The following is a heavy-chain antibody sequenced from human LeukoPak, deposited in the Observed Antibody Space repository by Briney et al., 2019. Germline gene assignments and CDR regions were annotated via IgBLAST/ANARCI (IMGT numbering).Heavy chain of an antibody. CDR2: ISGSGSYT. CDR1: GFTFSDYY. D-gene: IGHD4/OR15-4a*01. CDR3: ENFYYSAFFDS. V-gene: IGHV3-11*03. J-gene: IGHJ4*02. Sequence: GGSLRLSCAASGFTFSDYYMSWVRQAPGKGLEWVSYISGSGSYTNYVDSVKGRFTISRDNAENSLFLQMNSLRAEDTAVYYCENFYYSAFFDSWGQGTLVTVSS.